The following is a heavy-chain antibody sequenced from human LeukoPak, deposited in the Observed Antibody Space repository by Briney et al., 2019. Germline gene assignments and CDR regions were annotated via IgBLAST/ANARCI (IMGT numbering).Heavy chain of an antibody. D-gene: IGHD1-26*01. CDR3: ARDRWELRRGGFDY. Sequence: ASVKVSCKASNYSFTTYGISWVRQAPGQGLEWMGWISTNNGDTKYGKKFQGRVIMTTDTSTSTTYMEVRSLRSDDTAVYYCARDRWELRRGGFDYWGQGTLVTVSS. J-gene: IGHJ4*02. CDR1: NYSFTTYG. V-gene: IGHV1-18*01. CDR2: ISTNNGDT.